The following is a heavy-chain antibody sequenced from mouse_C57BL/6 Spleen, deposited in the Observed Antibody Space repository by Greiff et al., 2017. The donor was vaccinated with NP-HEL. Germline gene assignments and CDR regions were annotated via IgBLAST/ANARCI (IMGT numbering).Heavy chain of an antibody. D-gene: IGHD2-3*01. CDR2: IYPGDGDT. J-gene: IGHJ4*01. CDR1: GYAFSSYW. V-gene: IGHV1-80*01. CDR3: ARRGDGYYYAMDY. Sequence: QVHVKQSGAELVKPGASVKISCKASGYAFSSYWMNWVKQRPGKGLEWIGQIYPGDGDTNYNGKFKGKATLTADKSSSTAYMQLSSLTSEDSAVYFCARRGDGYYYAMDYWGQGTSVTVSS.